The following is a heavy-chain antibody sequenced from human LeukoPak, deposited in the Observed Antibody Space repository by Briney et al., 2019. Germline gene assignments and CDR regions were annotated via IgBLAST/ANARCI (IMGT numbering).Heavy chain of an antibody. CDR1: GYTFTSYG. V-gene: IGHV1-18*01. J-gene: IGHJ4*02. D-gene: IGHD3-3*01. CDR3: ARDHYDFWSGPGDPSNDRYKFDY. Sequence: ASVKVSCKASGYTFTSYGISLVRQAPGQGLEWMGWISAYNGNTNYAQKLQGRVTMTTDTSTSTAYMELRSLRSDDTAVYYCARDHYDFWSGPGDPSNDRYKFDYWGQGTLVTVSS. CDR2: ISAYNGNT.